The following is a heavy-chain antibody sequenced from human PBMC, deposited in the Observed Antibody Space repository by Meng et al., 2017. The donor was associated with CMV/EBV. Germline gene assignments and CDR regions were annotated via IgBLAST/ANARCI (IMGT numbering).Heavy chain of an antibody. CDR3: ATGKLWYYDSSGYGFDY. V-gene: IGHV1-24*01. D-gene: IGHD3-22*01. J-gene: IGHJ4*02. CDR2: FDPEDGET. CDR1: GYTLTELS. Sequence: ASVKVSCKVSGYTLTELSMHWVRQAPGKGLEWMGGFDPEDGETIYAQKFQGRVTMTEDTSTDTAYMGLSSLRSGDTAVYYCATGKLWYYDSSGYGFDYWGQGTLVTVSS.